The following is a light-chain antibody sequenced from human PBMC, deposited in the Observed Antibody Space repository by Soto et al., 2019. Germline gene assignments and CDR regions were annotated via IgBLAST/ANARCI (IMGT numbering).Light chain of an antibody. CDR1: QSVSSY. Sequence: ELVLTQSPATLSLSPGERATLSCRASQSVSSYLAWYQQTPGQAPRPLIDDASNRATGIPARFSGSGSGTDFTLTISSLEPEDFAVYYWQQRSNWPLTFGGGTKVEIK. CDR2: DAS. J-gene: IGKJ4*01. V-gene: IGKV3-11*01. CDR3: QQRSNWPLT.